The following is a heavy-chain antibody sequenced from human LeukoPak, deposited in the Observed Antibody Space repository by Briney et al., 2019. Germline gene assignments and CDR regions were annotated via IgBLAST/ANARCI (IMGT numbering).Heavy chain of an antibody. J-gene: IGHJ5*02. CDR3: ARDLPSSTSANWFDP. Sequence: PSETLSLTCTVSGGSISSGGYYWSWIRQPPGKGLEWIGYIYHSGSTYYNSSLKSRVTISVDRSKNQFSLKLSSVTAADTAVYYCARDLPSSTSANWFDPWGQGTLVTVSS. D-gene: IGHD2-2*01. CDR1: GGSISSGGYY. CDR2: IYHSGST. V-gene: IGHV4-30-2*01.